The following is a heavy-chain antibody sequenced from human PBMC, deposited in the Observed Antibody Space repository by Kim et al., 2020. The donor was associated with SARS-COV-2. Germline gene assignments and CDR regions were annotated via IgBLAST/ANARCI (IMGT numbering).Heavy chain of an antibody. J-gene: IGHJ4*02. Sequence: YYNPSLKSRVTISVDTSKNQFSLKLSSVTAADTAVYYCARHGAARTPPDYWGQGTLVTVSS. V-gene: IGHV4-39*01. D-gene: IGHD6-6*01. CDR3: ARHGAARTPPDY.